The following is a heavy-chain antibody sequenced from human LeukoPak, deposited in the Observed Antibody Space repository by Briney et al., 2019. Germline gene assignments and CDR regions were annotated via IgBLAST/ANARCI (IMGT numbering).Heavy chain of an antibody. J-gene: IGHJ5*02. V-gene: IGHV4-59*01. CDR1: GGSISSYY. CDR3: ARVGGSYDFWSGYYTWGWFDP. Sequence: SETLSLTCTVSGGSISSYYWSWIRQPPGKGLEWIGYINYSGSTNYNPSLKSRVTISVDTSKNQFSLKLSSVTAADTAVYYCARVGGSYDFWSGYYTWGWFDPWGQGTLVTVSS. D-gene: IGHD3-3*01. CDR2: INYSGST.